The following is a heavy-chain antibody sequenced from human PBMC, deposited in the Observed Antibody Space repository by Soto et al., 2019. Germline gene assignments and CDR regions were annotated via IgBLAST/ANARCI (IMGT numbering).Heavy chain of an antibody. D-gene: IGHD6-19*01. V-gene: IGHV1-2*02. J-gene: IGHJ4*02. CDR1: GYTFTNND. CDR2: INPNSGGT. Sequence: GASVKVSCKASGYTFTNNDVSWVRQATGQGLGWMGWINPNSGGTNYAQKFQGRVTMTRDTSISTAYMELSRLRSDDTAVYYCARLRGAVAGYYFDYWGQGTLVTVSS. CDR3: ARLRGAVAGYYFDY.